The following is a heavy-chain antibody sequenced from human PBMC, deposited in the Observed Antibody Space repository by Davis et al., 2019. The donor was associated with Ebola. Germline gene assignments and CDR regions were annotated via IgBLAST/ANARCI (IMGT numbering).Heavy chain of an antibody. J-gene: IGHJ5*02. V-gene: IGHV4-34*01. D-gene: IGHD2-8*02. CDR1: DGSLSGYY. Sequence: MPSETLSLTCGVYDGSLSGYYWNWIRQPPGKGLEWIGEINHNGNTNYNPSLKSRVTMSLDTSKDQFSLKLNSVTAADTAVYYCARGRYFPRVAVGVYAKFDPWGPGTLVTVSS. CDR2: INHNGNT. CDR3: ARGRYFPRVAVGVYAKFDP.